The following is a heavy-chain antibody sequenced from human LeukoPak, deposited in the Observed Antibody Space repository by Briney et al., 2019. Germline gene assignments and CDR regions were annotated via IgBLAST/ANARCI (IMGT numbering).Heavy chain of an antibody. CDR1: GGSISSYY. V-gene: IGHV4-59*01. Sequence: PSETLPLTCTVSGGSISSYYWSWIRQPPGKGLEWIGYIYYSGSTKYNPSLKSRVTISLDTSKNQFSLKLSSVTAADTAVYYCARVGSSSWYEGDAFDIWGQGTMVTVSS. CDR2: IYYSGST. CDR3: ARVGSSSWYEGDAFDI. J-gene: IGHJ3*02. D-gene: IGHD6-13*01.